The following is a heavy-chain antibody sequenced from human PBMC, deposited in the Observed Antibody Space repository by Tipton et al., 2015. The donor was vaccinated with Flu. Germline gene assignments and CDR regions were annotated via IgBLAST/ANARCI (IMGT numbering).Heavy chain of an antibody. CDR1: GYSMGSRYF. CDR2: NHRAGST. CDR3: ASRDYSNYVSEPKNWFET. Sequence: TLSLTCTVSGYSMGSRYFWGWIRQAPGKGLEWIAKNHRAGSTYYNPSLESRVTLSVDTSNNQFSLKLSSVTAADTAVYYCASRDYSNYVSEPKNWFETWGQGTLVTVSS. J-gene: IGHJ5*02. V-gene: IGHV4-38-2*02. D-gene: IGHD4-11*01.